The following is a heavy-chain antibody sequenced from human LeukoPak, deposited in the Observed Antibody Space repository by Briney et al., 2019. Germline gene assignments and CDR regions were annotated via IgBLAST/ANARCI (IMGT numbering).Heavy chain of an antibody. CDR3: AAALDPYCSGGSCTTNFDY. V-gene: IGHV1-58*02. Sequence: SVKVSCKASGFTFTSSAMQWVRQARGQRLEWIGWIVVGSGNTNYAQKFQERVTITRDMSTSTAYMELSSPRSEDTAVYYCAAALDPYCSGGSCTTNFDYWGQGTLVTVSS. J-gene: IGHJ4*02. CDR1: GFTFTSSA. D-gene: IGHD2-15*01. CDR2: IVVGSGNT.